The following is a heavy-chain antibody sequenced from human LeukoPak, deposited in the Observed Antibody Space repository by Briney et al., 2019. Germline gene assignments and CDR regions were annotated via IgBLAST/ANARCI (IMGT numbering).Heavy chain of an antibody. CDR1: GYTFTSYD. V-gene: IGHV1-8*01. Sequence: GASVKVSGKASGYTFTSYDINWVRQATGQGLEWMGWMNPNSGNTGYAQKFQGRVTMTRNTSISTAYMELSSLRSEDTAVYYCARGDTMVRGVIREPFDYWGQGTLVTVSP. CDR2: MNPNSGNT. CDR3: ARGDTMVRGVIREPFDY. J-gene: IGHJ4*02. D-gene: IGHD3-10*01.